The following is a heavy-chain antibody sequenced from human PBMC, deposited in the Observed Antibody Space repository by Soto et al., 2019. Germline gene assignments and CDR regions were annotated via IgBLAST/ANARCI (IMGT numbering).Heavy chain of an antibody. V-gene: IGHV1-8*01. Sequence: GASVKVSCKASGYTFTSYDIKLVRQATGQGLEWMGWMNPNSGNTGYAQKFQGRVTMTRNTSISTAYMELSSLRSEDTAVYYCARAVHYYDSSGYYPRDSYGMDVWGQGTTVTVSS. CDR2: MNPNSGNT. CDR1: GYTFTSYD. J-gene: IGHJ6*02. CDR3: ARAVHYYDSSGYYPRDSYGMDV. D-gene: IGHD3-22*01.